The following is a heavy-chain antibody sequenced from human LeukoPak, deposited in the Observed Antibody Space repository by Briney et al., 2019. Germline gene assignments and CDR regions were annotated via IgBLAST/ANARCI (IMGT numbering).Heavy chain of an antibody. D-gene: IGHD2-15*01. CDR2: IRAYNGNT. CDR3: ARGDIGYCSGGSCYYDY. CDR1: GYTFTSYG. Sequence: ASVKVSCKASGYTFTSYGISWVRQAPGQGLEWMGWIRAYNGNTNYAQKLQGRVTMTTDTSTSTAYMELRSLRSDDTAVYYCARGDIGYCSGGSCYYDYWGQGTLVTVSS. V-gene: IGHV1-18*01. J-gene: IGHJ4*02.